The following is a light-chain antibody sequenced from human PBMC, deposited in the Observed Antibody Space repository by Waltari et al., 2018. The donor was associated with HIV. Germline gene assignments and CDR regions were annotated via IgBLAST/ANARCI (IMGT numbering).Light chain of an antibody. CDR1: DMPDHY. CDR3: QSADSDNTYNWV. CDR2: TVT. V-gene: IGLV3-25*03. Sequence: SQLTQPPSVSVSPGQTAKITRSGDDMPDHYFYWSQQKPGQAPVLVMYTVTERPSGIPERFSGSMSGTTVTLTIMGVQPEDEADYYCQSADSDNTYNWVFGGGTKLTVL. J-gene: IGLJ3*02.